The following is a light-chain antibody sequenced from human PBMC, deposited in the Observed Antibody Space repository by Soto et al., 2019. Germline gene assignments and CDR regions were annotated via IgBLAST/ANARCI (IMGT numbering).Light chain of an antibody. V-gene: IGKV3-15*01. CDR2: GAS. J-gene: IGKJ2*01. Sequence: EIVMTQSPATLSVSPGERATPSCRASQSVSSNLAGYQQKPGQAPRLIIYGASTRATGIPDRFSGSGSGTEFTLTIGSLQSEDFAVYYCQQYDYWPPYTFGQGTNLEIK. CDR1: QSVSSN. CDR3: QQYDYWPPYT.